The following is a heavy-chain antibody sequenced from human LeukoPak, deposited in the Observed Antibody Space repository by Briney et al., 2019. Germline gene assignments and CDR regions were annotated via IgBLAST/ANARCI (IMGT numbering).Heavy chain of an antibody. J-gene: IGHJ4*02. CDR2: IKQDGSKK. D-gene: IGHD5-24*01. Sequence: GGSLRLSCVASGFPFSSYWMTWVRQAPGKGLEWVVNIKQDGSKKSYVDSVKGRFTISRDNAKNPLYLQMNSLRAEDTAIYYCTRVGYIDKGIDYWGQGTLVTVSS. CDR3: TRVGYIDKGIDY. V-gene: IGHV3-7*04. CDR1: GFPFSSYW.